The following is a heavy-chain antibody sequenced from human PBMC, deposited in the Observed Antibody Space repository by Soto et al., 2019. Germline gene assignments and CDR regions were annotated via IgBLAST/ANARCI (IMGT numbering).Heavy chain of an antibody. CDR3: AREPVGPDYAMDV. J-gene: IGHJ6*02. CDR1: GFTFSSYG. D-gene: IGHD1-26*01. CDR2: LGFDGGGR. V-gene: IGHV3-33*01. Sequence: QERLVESGGGVVQPGRSLRLSCAASGFTFSSYGMHWVRQTPGKGLEWVAVLGFDGGGRYYADSVKGRFTISRDNSKNTLDLQMDSLRVEHTALYYCAREPVGPDYAMDVWGQGTTVTVSS.